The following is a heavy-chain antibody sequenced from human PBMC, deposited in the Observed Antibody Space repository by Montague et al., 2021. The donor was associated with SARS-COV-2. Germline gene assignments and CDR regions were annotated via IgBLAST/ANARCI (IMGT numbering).Heavy chain of an antibody. J-gene: IGHJ5*02. CDR2: IYYRGTI. Sequence: SETLSLTCTVSGGSIDSYYWSWLRQPPGKGLEWIGYIYYRGTINYNPSLESRVTMSVDMSKNQFSLNLSSVTAADTAVYYCARELQYNWFDPWGQGTLVTVSS. D-gene: IGHD2-21*02. V-gene: IGHV4-59*01. CDR3: ARELQYNWFDP. CDR1: GGSIDSYY.